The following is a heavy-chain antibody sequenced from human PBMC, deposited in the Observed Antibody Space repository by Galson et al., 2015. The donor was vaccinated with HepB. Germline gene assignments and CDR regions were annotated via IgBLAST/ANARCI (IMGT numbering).Heavy chain of an antibody. V-gene: IGHV3-21*01. CDR1: EFTFSNYN. D-gene: IGHD6-13*01. CDR2: ISSGSTYI. CDR3: ARDSSGWSGYFDY. J-gene: IGHJ4*02. Sequence: SLRLSCADSEFTFSNYNMNWVRQAPGKGLEWVSSISSGSTYIYYADSVKGRFTISRDNANNSLFLQMDSLRAEDTAVYYCARDSSGWSGYFDYWGQGTLVTVSS.